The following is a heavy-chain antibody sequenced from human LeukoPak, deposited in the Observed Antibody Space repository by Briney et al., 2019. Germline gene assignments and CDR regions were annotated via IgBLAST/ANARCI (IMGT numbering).Heavy chain of an antibody. D-gene: IGHD2-15*01. CDR2: INPNSGGT. CDR3: ARGPPEYCSGGTCYSGRNWIDP. CDR1: GYTFTGYY. Sequence: GASVKVSCKASGYTFTGYYMHWVRQAPGQGLEWMGWINPNSGGTNYAQKFQGRVTMTRDKSISTAYMALSRLRSDDTAMYYCARGPPEYCSGGTCYSGRNWIDPWGQGTLVTVSS. V-gene: IGHV1-2*02. J-gene: IGHJ5*02.